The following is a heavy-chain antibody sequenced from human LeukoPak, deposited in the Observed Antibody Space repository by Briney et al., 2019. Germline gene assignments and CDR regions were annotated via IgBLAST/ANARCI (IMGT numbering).Heavy chain of an antibody. D-gene: IGHD3-3*01. CDR3: AKIKTTFGVVTHAFDI. J-gene: IGHJ3*02. CDR2: IYHQAGT. CDR1: GGYMENIY. Sequence: PSETLSFTCTVSGGYMENIYWHWIRQPPGKGLEWIGYIYHQAGTEYNPSLKNRVAISVDTSKNQFSLKLSSVTAADTAVYYCAKIKTTFGVVTHAFDIWGQGTIVTVSP. V-gene: IGHV4-59*01.